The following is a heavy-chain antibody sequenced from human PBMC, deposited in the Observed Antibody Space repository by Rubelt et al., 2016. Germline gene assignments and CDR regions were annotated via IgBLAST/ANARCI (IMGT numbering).Heavy chain of an antibody. CDR3: AKALASSAWQDFAY. CDR1: GFTFSSYA. CDR2: ISGSGGGT. J-gene: IGHJ4*02. Sequence: EVQLVESGGGLVQPGGSLRLSCAASGFTFSSYAMSWVRQAPGKGREWVSGISGSGGGTYYADPVKGRCTISRNNSKNTLYLQMNSLVAEDTAVYYCAKALASSAWQDFAYWGQGTLVTVSS. D-gene: IGHD6-19*01. V-gene: IGHV3-23*04.